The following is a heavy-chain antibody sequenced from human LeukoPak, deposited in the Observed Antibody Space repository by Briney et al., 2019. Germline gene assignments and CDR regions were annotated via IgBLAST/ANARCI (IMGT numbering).Heavy chain of an antibody. V-gene: IGHV4-59*01. Sequence: PSETLSLTCTVSGGSISSYYWSWIRQPPGKGLEWLGHIFYSGSTNYNPSIKSRVTISVDTSKNQFSLKLSSVTAADTAVYYCARGLYYYDSSGYSYNWFDPWGQGTLVTVSS. J-gene: IGHJ5*02. CDR3: ARGLYYYDSSGYSYNWFDP. CDR1: GGSISSYY. CDR2: IFYSGST. D-gene: IGHD3-22*01.